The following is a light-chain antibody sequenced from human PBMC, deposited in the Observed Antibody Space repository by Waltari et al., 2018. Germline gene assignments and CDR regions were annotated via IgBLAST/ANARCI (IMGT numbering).Light chain of an antibody. Sequence: QSALTPPPSASGSPGQSVTISCSGSRSDLGTYNFVSWYQQHPGKSPKLIIYEVNQRPSGVPDRFSGSKSGNTASLTVSGLLPEDEADYYCSSYAGTKKLLFGGVTKLTVL. CDR2: EVN. V-gene: IGLV2-8*01. CDR1: RSDLGTYNF. J-gene: IGLJ2*01. CDR3: SSYAGTKKLL.